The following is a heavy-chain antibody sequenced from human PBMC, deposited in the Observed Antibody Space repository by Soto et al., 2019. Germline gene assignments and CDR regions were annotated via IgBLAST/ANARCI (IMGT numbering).Heavy chain of an antibody. D-gene: IGHD6-13*01. V-gene: IGHV1-18*04. CDR1: GYTFTSYG. CDR2: ISAYNGNT. CDR3: ARDSSIGAARFDYYYGMDV. Sequence: ASVKVSCKASGYTFTSYGISWVRQAPGQGLEWMGWISAYNGNTNYAQKLQGRVTMTTDTSTSTAYMELRSLRSDDTAVYYCARDSSIGAARFDYYYGMDVWGQGTTVTSP. J-gene: IGHJ6*02.